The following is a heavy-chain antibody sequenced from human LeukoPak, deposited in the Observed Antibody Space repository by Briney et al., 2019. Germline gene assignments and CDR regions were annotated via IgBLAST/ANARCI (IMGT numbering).Heavy chain of an antibody. Sequence: ASVKVSCKASGYTFTSYYMHWVRQAPGQGLEWMGIINPSGGSTSYAQKFQGGVTMTRDMSTSTVYMELSSLRSEDTAVYYCAREGRDYGGPNDAFDIWGQGTMVTVSS. V-gene: IGHV1-46*01. CDR1: GYTFTSYY. CDR2: INPSGGST. CDR3: AREGRDYGGPNDAFDI. J-gene: IGHJ3*02. D-gene: IGHD4-23*01.